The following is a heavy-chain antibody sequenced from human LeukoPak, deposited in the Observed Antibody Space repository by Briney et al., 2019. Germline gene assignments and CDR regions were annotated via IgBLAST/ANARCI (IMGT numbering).Heavy chain of an antibody. V-gene: IGHV3-23*01. J-gene: IGHJ4*02. Sequence: PGGSLRLSCAASGFTFSSYAMSWVRQAPGKGLEWVSAISGSGGSTFYADSVRGRFTISRDNSKNTLYLQMNSLRAEDTAVYYCSIRIAASDFDYWGQGTLVTVSS. CDR3: SIRIAASDFDY. CDR1: GFTFSSYA. D-gene: IGHD6-13*01. CDR2: ISGSGGST.